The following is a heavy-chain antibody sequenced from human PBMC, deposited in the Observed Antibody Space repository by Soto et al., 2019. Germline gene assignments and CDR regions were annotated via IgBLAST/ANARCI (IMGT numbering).Heavy chain of an antibody. Sequence: SETLSLTXTVSGGSISSTRYYWGWIRQPPGKGLEWIGSIYYSGSTYYNPSLKSRVTISVDTSKNQFSLKLSSVTAADTAVFYCARLVGTYFDYWGQGTLVTVSS. CDR1: GGSISSTRYY. CDR2: IYYSGST. V-gene: IGHV4-39*01. J-gene: IGHJ4*02. CDR3: ARLVGTYFDY. D-gene: IGHD3-10*01.